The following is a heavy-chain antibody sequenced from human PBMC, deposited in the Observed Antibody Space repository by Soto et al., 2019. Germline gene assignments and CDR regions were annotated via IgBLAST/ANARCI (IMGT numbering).Heavy chain of an antibody. CDR2: INPNSGGT. J-gene: IGHJ6*02. V-gene: IGHV1-2*04. CDR3: ARDYSSGSLRLGYGMDV. D-gene: IGHD3-22*01. Sequence: ASVTVSCKASGYTFTGYYMHWVRQAPGQGLEWMGWINPNSGGTNYAQKFQGWVTMTRDTSISTAYMELSRLRSDDTAVYYCARDYSSGSLRLGYGMDVWGQGTTVTVSS. CDR1: GYTFTGYY.